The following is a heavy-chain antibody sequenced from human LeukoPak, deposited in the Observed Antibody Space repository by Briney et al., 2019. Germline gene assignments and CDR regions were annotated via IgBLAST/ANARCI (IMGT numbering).Heavy chain of an antibody. V-gene: IGHV3-23*01. D-gene: IGHD3-10*01. CDR1: GFTFSSYA. Sequence: PGGPLRLSCAASGFTFSSYAMSWVRQGPGKGLEWVSSFSGSGGGTYYADSVKGRFTISRDNSKNTLYLQMNSLRADDTAVFYCAKGGGSGFFDYWGQGNVVTVSS. J-gene: IGHJ4*02. CDR2: FSGSGGGT. CDR3: AKGGGSGFFDY.